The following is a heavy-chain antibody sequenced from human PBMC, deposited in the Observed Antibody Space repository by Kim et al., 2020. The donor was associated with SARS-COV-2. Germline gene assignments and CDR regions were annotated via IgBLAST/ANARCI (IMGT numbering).Heavy chain of an antibody. Sequence: SETLSLTCTVSGGSISSSSYYWGWIRQPPGKGLEWIGSIYYSGSTYYNPSLKSRVTISVDTSKNQFSLKLSSVTAADTAVYYCARHFTYYYDSSGYYYAPHFDYWGQGTLVTVSS. CDR1: GGSISSSSYY. CDR2: IYYSGST. V-gene: IGHV4-39*01. D-gene: IGHD3-22*01. CDR3: ARHFTYYYDSSGYYYAPHFDY. J-gene: IGHJ4*02.